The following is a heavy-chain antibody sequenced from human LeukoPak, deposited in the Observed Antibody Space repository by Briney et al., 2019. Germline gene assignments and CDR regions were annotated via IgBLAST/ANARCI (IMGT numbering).Heavy chain of an antibody. D-gene: IGHD5-18*01. J-gene: IGHJ6*03. V-gene: IGHV3-23*01. CDR2: ISGSGGST. CDR3: AKGYSYGYVSDYYYYYMDV. Sequence: PGGSLRLSCAASGFTFSSYAMSWVRQAPGKGLEWVSAISGSGGSTYYADSVKGRFTISRDNSKNTLYLQMNSLRAEGTAVYYCAKGYSYGYVSDYYYYYMDVWGKGTTVTVSS. CDR1: GFTFSSYA.